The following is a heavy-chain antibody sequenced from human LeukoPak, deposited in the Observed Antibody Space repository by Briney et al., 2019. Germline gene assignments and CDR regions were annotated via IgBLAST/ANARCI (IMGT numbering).Heavy chain of an antibody. CDR3: ARDGHGSGSYYHWFDP. CDR2: IDYSGST. Sequence: PSETLSLTCTVSGDSISSYYWGWIRQPPGKGLEWIGYIDYSGSTNYNPSLKSRVTISVDTSKNQFSLKLRSVTAADTAVYYCARDGHGSGSYYHWFDPWGQGTLVTVSS. D-gene: IGHD1-26*01. V-gene: IGHV4-59*01. J-gene: IGHJ5*02. CDR1: GDSISSYY.